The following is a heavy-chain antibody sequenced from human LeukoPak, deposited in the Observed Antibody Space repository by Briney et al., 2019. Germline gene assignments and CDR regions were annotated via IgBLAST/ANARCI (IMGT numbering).Heavy chain of an antibody. CDR2: IYTRGST. J-gene: IGHJ6*03. CDR1: GGSINNYY. CDR3: ARDLGGYPFFMDV. Sequence: SETLSLTCTVSGGSINNYYWSWIRQPAGKGLEWIGRIYTRGSTNYNPSLKSRVTMSVDTSKNQFSLNLSSVTAADTAVYYCARDLGGYPFFMDVWGRGTTVIVSS. D-gene: IGHD2-15*01. V-gene: IGHV4-4*07.